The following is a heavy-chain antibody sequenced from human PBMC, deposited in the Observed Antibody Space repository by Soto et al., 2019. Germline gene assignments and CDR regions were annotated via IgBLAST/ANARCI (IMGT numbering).Heavy chain of an antibody. D-gene: IGHD1-1*01. V-gene: IGHV1-18*01. Sequence: QVQLAQSGAEVKNPGASVTVSCKASGYSFSSYGISWVRQAPGQGLEWVGWISVHNGYTKYAAELQGRVTMTTDTSTSTAYMELRSLRSDDSAVYFCARLEHNLGPHDYWCQGTLVTVTP. CDR1: GYSFSSYG. J-gene: IGHJ4*02. CDR2: ISVHNGYT. CDR3: ARLEHNLGPHDY.